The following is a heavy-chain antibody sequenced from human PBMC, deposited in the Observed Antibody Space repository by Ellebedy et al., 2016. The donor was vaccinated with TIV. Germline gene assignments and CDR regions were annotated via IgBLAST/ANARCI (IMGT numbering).Heavy chain of an antibody. J-gene: IGHJ6*02. V-gene: IGHV3-74*01. CDR1: GFTFSSYW. Sequence: GGSLRLSXAASGFTFSSYWMHWVRQAPGKGLVWVSRINSDGSSTSYADSVKGRFTISRDNAKNTLYLQMNSLRAEDTAVYYCARVGERNRRDYYGMDVWGQGTTVTVSS. CDR2: INSDGSST. D-gene: IGHD3-16*01. CDR3: ARVGERNRRDYYGMDV.